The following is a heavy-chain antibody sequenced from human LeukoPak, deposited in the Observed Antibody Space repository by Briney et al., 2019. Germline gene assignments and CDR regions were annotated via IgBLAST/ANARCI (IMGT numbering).Heavy chain of an antibody. CDR2: IYHSGST. D-gene: IGHD1-1*01. CDR3: VRGTTAMTRYFDY. J-gene: IGHJ4*02. V-gene: IGHV4-30-2*01. CDR1: GGSISSGGYS. Sequence: SQTLSLTCAVSGGSISSGGYSWSWIRQPPGKGLEWIGYIYHSGSTYYNPSLKSRVTISVDRSKNQFSLKLSSVTAADTAVYYCVRGTTAMTRYFDYWGQGTLVTVSS.